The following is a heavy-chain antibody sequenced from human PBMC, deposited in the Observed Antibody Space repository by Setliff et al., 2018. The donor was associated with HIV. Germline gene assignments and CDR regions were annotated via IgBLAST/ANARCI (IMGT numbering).Heavy chain of an antibody. CDR1: GGSMSRFY. D-gene: IGHD3-10*01. Sequence: SETLSLTCSVSGGSMSRFYWTWIRQSPGKGLEWIGYVYPNIGTWYNPSLRSRVTISIDTSKNQFSLKLSSVTAAGTALYFCAREAYFFASGTYYFDSWGQGTLVTVSS. J-gene: IGHJ4*02. CDR3: AREAYFFASGTYYFDS. CDR2: VYPNIGT. V-gene: IGHV4-59*01.